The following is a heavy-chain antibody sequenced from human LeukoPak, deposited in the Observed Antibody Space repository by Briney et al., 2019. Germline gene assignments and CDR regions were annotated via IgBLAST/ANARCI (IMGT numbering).Heavy chain of an antibody. D-gene: IGHD3-22*01. V-gene: IGHV3-21*01. CDR1: GFTFSSYS. CDR3: ARDMYYYDSSGFMY. J-gene: IGHJ4*02. Sequence: WGSLRLSCAASGFTFSSYSMNWVRQAPGKGLEWVSSISSSSSYIYYADSVKGRFTISRDNAKNSLYLQMNSLRAEDTAVYYCARDMYYYDSSGFMYWGQGTLVTVSS. CDR2: ISSSSSYI.